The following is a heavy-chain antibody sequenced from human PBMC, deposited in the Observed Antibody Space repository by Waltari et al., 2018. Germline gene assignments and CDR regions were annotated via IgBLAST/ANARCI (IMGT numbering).Heavy chain of an antibody. Sequence: QVQPQQWGAGLLKPSETLSLTCAVYGGSFSGYYWSWIRQPPGKGLEWIGEINHSGSTNYNPSLKSRVTISVDTSKNQFSLKLSSVTAADTAVYYCARSIAVALGNLDYWGQGTLVTVSS. V-gene: IGHV4-34*01. J-gene: IGHJ4*02. CDR1: GGSFSGYY. CDR2: INHSGST. D-gene: IGHD6-19*01. CDR3: ARSIAVALGNLDY.